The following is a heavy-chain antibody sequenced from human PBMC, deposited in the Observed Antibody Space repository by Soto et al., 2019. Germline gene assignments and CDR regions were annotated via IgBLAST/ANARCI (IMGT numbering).Heavy chain of an antibody. Sequence: VGSLRLSCVASVFSFSDYWMSCVRHSPGKGPEWVANIKFDGSEKQYVDSVRGRFSISRDNFRNSLFLQMNSLRAGDTAIYYCVKDGGYCSSATCYSPRNHYFDSWGQGTLVTVSS. V-gene: IGHV3-7*03. D-gene: IGHD2-2*01. CDR3: VKDGGYCSSATCYSPRNHYFDS. CDR1: VFSFSDYW. J-gene: IGHJ4*02. CDR2: IKFDGSEK.